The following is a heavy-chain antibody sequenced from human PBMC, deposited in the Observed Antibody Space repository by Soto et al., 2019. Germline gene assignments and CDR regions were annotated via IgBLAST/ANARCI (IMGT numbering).Heavy chain of an antibody. CDR2: ISGSGDST. J-gene: IGHJ4*02. D-gene: IGHD2-2*01. CDR3: ARRGPSTYFDY. CDR1: GFTFSSYA. Sequence: EVQLLDSGGGLVQPGGSLRLSCAASGFTFSSYAMNWVRQAPGKGLEWVSVISGSGDSTYYADSVKGRFTISRDNSKNALSLQMSSLSTEATAVYYCARRGPSTYFDYWGQGTLVTVSS. V-gene: IGHV3-23*01.